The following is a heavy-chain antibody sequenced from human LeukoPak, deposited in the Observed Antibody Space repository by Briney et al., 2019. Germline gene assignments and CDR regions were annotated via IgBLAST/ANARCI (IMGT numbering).Heavy chain of an antibody. CDR2: ISYDGSNK. CDR3: ARDDGGYCSSTSCYAPRGYNWFDP. J-gene: IGHJ5*02. D-gene: IGHD2-2*01. V-gene: IGHV3-30*04. CDR1: GFTFSSYA. Sequence: GGSLRLSCAASGFTFSSYAMHWVRQAPGKGLEWVAVISYDGSNKYYADSVKGRFTISRDNSKNTLYLQMNSLRAEDTAVYYCARDDGGYCSSTSCYAPRGYNWFDPWGQGTLVTVSS.